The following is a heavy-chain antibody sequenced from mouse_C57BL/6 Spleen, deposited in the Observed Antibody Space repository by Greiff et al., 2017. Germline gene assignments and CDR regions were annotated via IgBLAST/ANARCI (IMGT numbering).Heavy chain of an antibody. CDR2: ISDGGSYT. CDR1: GFTFSSYA. D-gene: IGHD2-2*01. Sequence: EVMLVESGGGLVKPGGSLKLSCAASGFTFSSYAMSWVRQTPEKRLEWVATISDGGSYTYYPDNVKGRFTISRDNAKNNLYLQMSQLKSEDTAMYYCAREGLNDAMGYWGQGTSVTVSS. V-gene: IGHV5-4*01. J-gene: IGHJ4*01. CDR3: AREGLNDAMGY.